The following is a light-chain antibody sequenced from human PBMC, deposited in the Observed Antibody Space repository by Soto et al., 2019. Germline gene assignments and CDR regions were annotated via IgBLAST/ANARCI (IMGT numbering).Light chain of an antibody. J-gene: IGLJ1*01. CDR2: DDN. CDR3: GSWDSSLSAYV. Sequence: QSVLTQPPSVSAAPGRKLTISCFGSSSNIGGNSVSWYQQLPGTAPKLLIYDDNKRPSGIPDRFSGSKSGTSATLGITGFQTGDEADYYCGSWDSSLSAYVFGTGTKVTVL. V-gene: IGLV1-51*01. CDR1: SSNIGGNS.